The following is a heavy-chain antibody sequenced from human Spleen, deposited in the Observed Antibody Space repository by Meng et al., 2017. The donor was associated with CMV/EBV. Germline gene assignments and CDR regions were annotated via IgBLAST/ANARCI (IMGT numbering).Heavy chain of an antibody. D-gene: IGHD6-13*01. CDR1: GFTVSSNY. CDR3: ARVGGDLDTSSWYPFDY. Sequence: ESLKISCTTSGFTVSSNYMSWVRQAPGKGLEWVSLIYASGATHYAESVKGRFIISRDSSKNTLYLQMNDLRVDDTAVYYCARVGGDLDTSSWYPFDYWGLGTSVTVSS. J-gene: IGHJ4*02. CDR2: IYASGAT. V-gene: IGHV3-53*01.